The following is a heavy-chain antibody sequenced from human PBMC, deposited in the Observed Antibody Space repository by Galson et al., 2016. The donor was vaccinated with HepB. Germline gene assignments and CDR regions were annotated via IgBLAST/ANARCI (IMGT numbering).Heavy chain of an antibody. V-gene: IGHV3-9*01. D-gene: IGHD1-1*01. CDR2: ITWNSDST. CDR1: GFNFNDYA. J-gene: IGHJ3*01. CDR3: AKSAQLVRCDLDL. Sequence: SLRLSCAASGFNFNDYAMHWVRQAPGKGLEWVSGITWNSDSTGYADSVKGRFTISRDNAKNSLYLQMNSLRPEDTALYYCAKSAQLVRCDLDLWGQGTMVSVSP.